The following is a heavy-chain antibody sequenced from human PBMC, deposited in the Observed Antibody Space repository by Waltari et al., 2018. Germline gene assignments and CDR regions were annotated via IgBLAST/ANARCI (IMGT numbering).Heavy chain of an antibody. D-gene: IGHD2-15*01. CDR1: GFTFRSYG. Sequence: EVQLVESGGGLVKPGGSLGLSCAASGFTFRSYGMNWVRQSPGKGLEWVASITSGSSYIYYADSVKGRFTISRDNAKNSLYLQMNSLRAEDTAVYYCARDLYCSGGKCYGMDVWGQGTTVTVSS. CDR3: ARDLYCSGGKCYGMDV. CDR2: ITSGSSYI. V-gene: IGHV3-21*02. J-gene: IGHJ6*02.